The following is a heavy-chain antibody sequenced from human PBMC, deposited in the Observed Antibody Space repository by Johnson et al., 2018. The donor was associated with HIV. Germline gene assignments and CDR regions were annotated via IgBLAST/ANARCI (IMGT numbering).Heavy chain of an antibody. Sequence: QVHLVESGGGVVQPGRSLRLSCAASGFTFSSYAMHWVRQAPGKGLEWVAVISYDGSNKYYADSVKGRFTISRDNSKNTLYLQMNSLRAEDTAVYYCARGSYDVWSGYYTGHDAFDIWGQGTMVTVSS. CDR2: ISYDGSNK. J-gene: IGHJ3*02. D-gene: IGHD3-3*01. V-gene: IGHV3-30*04. CDR3: ARGSYDVWSGYYTGHDAFDI. CDR1: GFTFSSYA.